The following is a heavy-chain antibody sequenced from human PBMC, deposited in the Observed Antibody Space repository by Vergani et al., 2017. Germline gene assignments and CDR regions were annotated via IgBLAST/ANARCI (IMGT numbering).Heavy chain of an antibody. CDR3: ARSRPYCTSGSCPAI. CDR2: VMYSGST. CDR1: GDSINSGDYY. Sequence: QVQLQESGPGLVKPSQTLSLTCSVSGDSINSGDYYWSWIRQSPGKGLEWIAYVMYSGSTYYNPSLRSRVSISIDTSKNQFYLTLNSVTAADTAIYYCARSRPYCTSGSCPAIWGQGTLVTVSS. V-gene: IGHV4-30-4*01. D-gene: IGHD2-15*01. J-gene: IGHJ4*02.